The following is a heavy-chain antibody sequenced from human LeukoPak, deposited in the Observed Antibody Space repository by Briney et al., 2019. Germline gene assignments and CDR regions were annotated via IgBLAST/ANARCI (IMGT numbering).Heavy chain of an antibody. CDR3: ARHGDSGSYPDF. CDR1: EFIFSNYA. Sequence: SGGSLRLSCAVSEFIFSNYAMSWVRQAPGKGLEWVSAIVAGGAITYYEDSVEGRFTVSRDNSKNTLYLQMSSLRVEDTAVYFCARHGDSGSYPDFWGQGTLVTVSS. D-gene: IGHD3-10*01. CDR2: IVAGGAIT. J-gene: IGHJ4*02. V-gene: IGHV3-23*01.